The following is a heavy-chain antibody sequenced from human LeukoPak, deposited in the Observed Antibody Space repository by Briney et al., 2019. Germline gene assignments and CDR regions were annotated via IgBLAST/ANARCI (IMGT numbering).Heavy chain of an antibody. D-gene: IGHD2-2*02. J-gene: IGHJ5*02. CDR1: GYTFTSYG. V-gene: IGHV1-18*01. CDR3: ARDFCSSTSCYTFSWFDP. Sequence: AAVKVSCKASGYTFTSYGSSWVRQGPGQGLERMGWISAYNGNTNYAQKLQGRVTMTTDTSTSTAYMELRSLRSDDTAVYYCARDFCSSTSCYTFSWFDPWGQGTLVTVSS. CDR2: ISAYNGNT.